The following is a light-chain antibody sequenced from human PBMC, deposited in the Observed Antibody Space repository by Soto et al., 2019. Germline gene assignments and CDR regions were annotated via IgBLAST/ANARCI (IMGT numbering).Light chain of an antibody. CDR3: ATWDDSLNGPV. Sequence: QPVLTQPPSASGTPGQRVTISCSGSSSNIGTNPVNWYQQLPGAAPKLLIYSSNQRPSGVPDRFSGSKFGTSASLGISGLQSEDEADYYCATWDDSLNGPVFGGGTKLTVL. CDR1: SSNIGTNP. V-gene: IGLV1-44*01. CDR2: SSN. J-gene: IGLJ2*01.